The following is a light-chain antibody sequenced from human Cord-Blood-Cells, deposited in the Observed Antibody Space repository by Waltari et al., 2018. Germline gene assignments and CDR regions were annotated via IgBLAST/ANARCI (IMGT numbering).Light chain of an antibody. CDR2: KAS. Sequence: QMTQSPSTLSASVGDRVTITGRASPSISSWLAWYQQQQGKAPKLLVYKASSLESGVPSRFSGSGSGTEFTLTVSSLQPDDFTTYYCQQYNSYWYTLDQGTKLEIK. CDR1: PSISSW. J-gene: IGKJ2*01. CDR3: QQYNSYWYT. V-gene: IGKV1-5*03.